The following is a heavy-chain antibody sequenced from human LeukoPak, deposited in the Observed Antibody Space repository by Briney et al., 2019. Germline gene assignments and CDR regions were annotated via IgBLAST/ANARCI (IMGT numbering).Heavy chain of an antibody. CDR1: GFTFSSYA. CDR2: ISGSGGST. V-gene: IGHV3-23*01. D-gene: IGHD3-3*01. J-gene: IGHJ4*02. CDR3: AKDRKRITIFGVVIISNPNSLDY. Sequence: KSGGSLRLSCAASGFTFSSYAMSWVRQAPGKGLEWVSAISGSGGSTYYADPVKGRFTISRDNSKNTLYLKMNSLRAEDTAVYYCAKDRKRITIFGVVIISNPNSLDYWGQGTLVTVSS.